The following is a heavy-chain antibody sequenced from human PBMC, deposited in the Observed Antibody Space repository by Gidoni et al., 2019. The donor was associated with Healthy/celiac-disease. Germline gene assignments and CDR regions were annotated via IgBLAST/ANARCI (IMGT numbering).Heavy chain of an antibody. D-gene: IGHD3-10*01. Sequence: QVQLVQSGAEVKKPGASVKVSCKASGYTVTRYGISWVRQAPGQGLEWMGWISAYNGNTNYAQKLQGRVTMTTDTSTSTAYMELRSLRSDDTAVYYCARDSQAYYYGSGSSCDYWGQGTLVTVSS. CDR2: ISAYNGNT. V-gene: IGHV1-18*01. CDR1: GYTVTRYG. J-gene: IGHJ4*02. CDR3: ARDSQAYYYGSGSSCDY.